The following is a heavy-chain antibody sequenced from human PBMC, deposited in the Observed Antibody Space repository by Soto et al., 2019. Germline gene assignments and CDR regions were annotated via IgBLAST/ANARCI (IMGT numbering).Heavy chain of an antibody. J-gene: IGHJ4*02. D-gene: IGHD5-12*01. CDR3: ASYGSGYADY. V-gene: IGHV5-51*01. Sequence: CKGSGYSFTSDCIGWVRQMPGKGLEWMGIIYPGDSDTRYSPSFQGQVTISADKSFSTAYLQWNSLKASDTAMYYCASYGSGYADYWGQGTLVTVSS. CDR2: IYPGDSDT. CDR1: GYSFTSDC.